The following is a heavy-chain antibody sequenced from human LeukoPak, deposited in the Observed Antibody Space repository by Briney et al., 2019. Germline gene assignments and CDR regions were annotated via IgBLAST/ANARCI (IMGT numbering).Heavy chain of an antibody. CDR2: ISYDGSNK. J-gene: IGHJ4*02. D-gene: IGHD2-21*01. CDR1: GFTFSSYA. CDR3: ARDRSRYCGASDY. V-gene: IGHV3-30-3*01. Sequence: GGSLRLSCAASGFTFSSYAMHWVRQAPGKGLEWVAVISYDGSNKYYADSVKGRFTISRDNSKNTLYLQMNSLRAEDTAVYYCARDRSRYCGASDYWGQGTLVTVSS.